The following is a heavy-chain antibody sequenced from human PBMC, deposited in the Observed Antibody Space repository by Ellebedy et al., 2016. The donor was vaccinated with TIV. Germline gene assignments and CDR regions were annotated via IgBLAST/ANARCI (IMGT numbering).Heavy chain of an antibody. V-gene: IGHV3-53*01. J-gene: IGHJ6*02. CDR1: GFTVSSNY. Sequence: PGGSLRLSCAASGFTVSSNYMSWVRQAPGKGLEWVSVIYSGGSTYYADSVKGRFTISRDNSKNTLYLQMNSLRAEDTAVYYCARRPNYYGMDVWGQGTTVTVSS. D-gene: IGHD6-6*01. CDR3: ARRPNYYGMDV. CDR2: IYSGGST.